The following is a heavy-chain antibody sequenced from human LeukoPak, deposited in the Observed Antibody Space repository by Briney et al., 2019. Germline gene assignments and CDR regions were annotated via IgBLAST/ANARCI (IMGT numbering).Heavy chain of an antibody. CDR3: ARGGRITMVRGAYYYMDV. Sequence: GASVKVSCKASGYTFTGYYMHWVRQAPGQGLEWMGWINPNSGGTNYAQKFQGRVTMTRDTSISTAYMELSRLRSDDTAVYYCARGGRITMVRGAYYYMDVWGKGTTVTVSS. J-gene: IGHJ6*03. D-gene: IGHD3-10*01. V-gene: IGHV1-2*02. CDR1: GYTFTGYY. CDR2: INPNSGGT.